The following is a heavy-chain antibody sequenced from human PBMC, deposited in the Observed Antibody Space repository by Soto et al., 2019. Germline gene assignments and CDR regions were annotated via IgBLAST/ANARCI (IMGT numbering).Heavy chain of an antibody. CDR1: GFTVSSNY. D-gene: IGHD6-19*01. CDR3: ASVRYTSGQSLDY. J-gene: IGHJ4*02. V-gene: IGHV3-66*01. Sequence: EVQLVESGGGLVQPGGSLRLSCAASGFTVSSNYMSWVRQAPGKGLEWVSLIYSGGSTYYADSVKGRFTISRDNSKNTLYLQMNSLRAEDTAVHYCASVRYTSGQSLDYWGQGTLVTVSS. CDR2: IYSGGST.